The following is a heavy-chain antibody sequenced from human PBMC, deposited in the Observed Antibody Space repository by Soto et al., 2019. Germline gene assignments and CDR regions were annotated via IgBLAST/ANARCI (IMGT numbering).Heavy chain of an antibody. V-gene: IGHV3-30*03. Sequence: QGQLVESGGGVVQPGRSLRLSCAASGFSFSSYGMEWVRLAPGKGLEGVAATKYDGGIKHYVDSVKGRFTISRDNSKNTLYQQMNSLRVEDTATYYCAGALENPYFYYGLNVWGQGTTVTVSS. J-gene: IGHJ6*02. CDR1: GFSFSSYG. CDR2: TKYDGGIK. CDR3: AGALENPYFYYGLNV. D-gene: IGHD1-1*01.